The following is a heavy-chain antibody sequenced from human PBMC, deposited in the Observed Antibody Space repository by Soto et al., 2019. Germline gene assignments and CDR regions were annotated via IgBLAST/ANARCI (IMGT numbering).Heavy chain of an antibody. J-gene: IGHJ4*02. D-gene: IGHD3-3*01. V-gene: IGHV3-74*01. CDR3: AANYDFWSGYYHPSDY. CDR2: LNSDGSST. Sequence: AGGSLRLSCAASGFILSRYGMHWGRQAPGKGLVWVSRLNSDGSSTSYADSVKGRFTISRDNAKNTLYLQMNSLRAEDTAVYYCAANYDFWSGYYHPSDYWGQGTLVTVSS. CDR1: GFILSRYG.